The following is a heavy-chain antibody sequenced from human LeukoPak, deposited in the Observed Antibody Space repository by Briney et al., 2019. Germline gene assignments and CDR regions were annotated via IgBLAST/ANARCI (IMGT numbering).Heavy chain of an antibody. Sequence: ASVKVSCKASGYTFTKYYIHWVRQAPGQGLEWMGLINPGGDNTNYAQSFQGRVTMTRDTSTGTAYMELSSLRSEDTAIYYCARIRDGYNDAYDIWGQGTVVTVPS. CDR3: ARIRDGYNDAYDI. CDR1: GYTFTKYY. CDR2: INPGGDNT. J-gene: IGHJ3*02. V-gene: IGHV1-46*01. D-gene: IGHD5-24*01.